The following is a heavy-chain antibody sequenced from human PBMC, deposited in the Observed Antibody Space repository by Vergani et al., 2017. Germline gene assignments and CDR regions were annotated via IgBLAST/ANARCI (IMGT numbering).Heavy chain of an antibody. CDR3: TRHXPCGDGACLHFDH. D-gene: IGHD2-21*01. CDR1: GYNFDTYW. CDR2: IYPEDSDT. V-gene: IGHV5-51*01. Sequence: EVQLVQSGTEVRKPGESLKISCKASGYNFDTYWIAWVRQMPGKGLEWVGIIYPEDSDTRYSPSFEGQVTISDDKSTNTAYLQWSRLKASDTAVYYCTRHXPCGDGACLHFDHWGQGTQVTVSS. J-gene: IGHJ4*02.